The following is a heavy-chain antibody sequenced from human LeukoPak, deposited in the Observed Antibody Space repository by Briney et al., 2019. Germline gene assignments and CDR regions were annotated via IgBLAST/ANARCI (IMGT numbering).Heavy chain of an antibody. CDR3: AKDGAYNSVWFPNDY. Sequence: GGSLRLSCAASGFTFSSYAMSWVRQAPGKGLEWVSAISGSGGNTYYADSVKGRFTISRDNSKNTLYLQMNSLRAEDTAVYYCAKDGAYNSVWFPNDYWGQGTLVTVSS. CDR1: GFTFSSYA. V-gene: IGHV3-23*01. CDR2: ISGSGGNT. J-gene: IGHJ4*02. D-gene: IGHD6-19*01.